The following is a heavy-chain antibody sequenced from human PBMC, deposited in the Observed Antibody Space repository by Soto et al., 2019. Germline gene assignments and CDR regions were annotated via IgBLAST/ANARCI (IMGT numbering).Heavy chain of an antibody. Sequence: QVQLVESGGGVVQPGRSLRLSCAASGFTFSSYAMYCVRQAPGKGLEWVAVISYDGSNKYYADSVKGRFTISRDNSKNTLYLQMNSLRAEDTAVYYCARAGCDGGSCYTLVGLRYGMDVWGQGTTVTVSS. V-gene: IGHV3-30-3*01. J-gene: IGHJ6*02. CDR3: ARAGCDGGSCYTLVGLRYGMDV. CDR1: GFTFSSYA. CDR2: ISYDGSNK. D-gene: IGHD2-15*01.